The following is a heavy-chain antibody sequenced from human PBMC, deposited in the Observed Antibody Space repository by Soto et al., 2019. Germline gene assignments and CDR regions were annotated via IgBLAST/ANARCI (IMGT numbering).Heavy chain of an antibody. CDR1: GGTFSSYA. J-gene: IGHJ6*01. CDR3: ARWNTAMDGRLYVYYYGMDV. V-gene: IGHV1-69*06. CDR2: IIPIFGTA. D-gene: IGHD5-18*01. Sequence: SSVKVSCKASGGTFSSYAISWVRQAPGLGLEWMGGIIPIFGTANYAQKFQGRVTITADKSTSTAYMELSSLRSEDTAVYYCARWNTAMDGRLYVYYYGMDVCGQGITVTV.